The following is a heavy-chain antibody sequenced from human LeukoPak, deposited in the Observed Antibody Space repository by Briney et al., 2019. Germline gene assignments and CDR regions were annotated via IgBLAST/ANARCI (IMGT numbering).Heavy chain of an antibody. CDR2: ISAYNGNT. Sequence: GASVTVSCKASGYTFTSYGISWVRQAPGQGLEWMGWISAYNGNTNYAQKFQGRVTMTTDTPTSTAYMELRSLRSDDTAVYYCARGSMVATKDPYYYYGMDVWGQGTTVTVSS. V-gene: IGHV1-18*01. CDR1: GYTFTSYG. J-gene: IGHJ6*02. CDR3: ARGSMVATKDPYYYYGMDV. D-gene: IGHD5-12*01.